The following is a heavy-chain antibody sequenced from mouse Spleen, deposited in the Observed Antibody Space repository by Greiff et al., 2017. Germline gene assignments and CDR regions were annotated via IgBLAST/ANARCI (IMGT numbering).Heavy chain of an antibody. CDR3: ARGEGNPAWFAY. Sequence: QVQLQQPGAELVRPGSSVKLSCKASGYTFTSYWMDWVKQRPGQGLEWIGNIYPSDSETHYNQKFKDKATLTVDKSSSTAYMQLSSLTSEDSAVYYCARGEGNPAWFAYWGQGTLVTVSA. V-gene: IGHV1-61*01. CDR1: GYTFTSYW. CDR2: IYPSDSET. D-gene: IGHD2-1*01. J-gene: IGHJ3*01.